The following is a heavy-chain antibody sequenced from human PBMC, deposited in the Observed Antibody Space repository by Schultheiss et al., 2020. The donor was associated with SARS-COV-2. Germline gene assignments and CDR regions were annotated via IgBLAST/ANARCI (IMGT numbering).Heavy chain of an antibody. V-gene: IGHV4-31*03. CDR3: ARDGWFGELKPYYYGMDV. Sequence: SQTLSLTCTVSGDSISSGAYYWSWIRQHPGKGLEWIGYIYYSGSTYYNPSLKSRVTISVDTSKNQFSLKLSSVTAADTAVYYCARDGWFGELKPYYYGMDVWGQGTTVTVSS. J-gene: IGHJ6*02. CDR1: GDSISSGAYY. CDR2: IYYSGST. D-gene: IGHD3-10*01.